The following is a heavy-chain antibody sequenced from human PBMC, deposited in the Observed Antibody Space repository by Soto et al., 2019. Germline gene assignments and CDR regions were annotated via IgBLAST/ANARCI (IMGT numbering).Heavy chain of an antibody. Sequence: QVQLQESGPGLVKPSGTLSLTCAVSGASISSSNWWNWVRQAPGKGLEWIGEIFHSGSTNYNPSRRSRVTISVDKSKNQFSLRLSSVTAADTAMYYCARALQGCSRTSCYRDIWGQGTMVTASA. J-gene: IGHJ3*02. D-gene: IGHD2-2*01. CDR3: ARALQGCSRTSCYRDI. CDR1: GASISSSNW. CDR2: IFHSGST. V-gene: IGHV4-4*02.